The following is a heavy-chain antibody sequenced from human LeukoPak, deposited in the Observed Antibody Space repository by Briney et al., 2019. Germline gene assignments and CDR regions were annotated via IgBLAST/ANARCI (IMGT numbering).Heavy chain of an antibody. CDR1: GFTFSSYS. Sequence: GGSLRLSCAASGFTFSSYSMNWVRQAPGKGLEWVSYISSSSSTIYYADSVKGRFTISRDNAKNSLYLQMNTLRAEDTAVYSCARGADGVSSNSRGWFDPWGQGTLVTVSS. V-gene: IGHV3-48*01. D-gene: IGHD2-15*01. J-gene: IGHJ5*02. CDR2: ISSSSSTI. CDR3: ARGADGVSSNSRGWFDP.